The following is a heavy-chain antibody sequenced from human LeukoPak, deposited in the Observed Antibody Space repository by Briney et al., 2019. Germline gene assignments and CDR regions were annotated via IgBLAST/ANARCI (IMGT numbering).Heavy chain of an antibody. D-gene: IGHD6-25*01. Sequence: PGGSLRLSCAASGFTFSSYAMSGVRQAPGKGLEWVSAISGSGGSTYYADSVKGRFTISRDNSKNTLYLQMNSLRAEDTAVYYCAIASTTIHRLVWFDPWAREPWSPSPQ. CDR3: AIASTTIHRLVWFDP. V-gene: IGHV3-23*01. CDR1: GFTFSSYA. J-gene: IGHJ5*02. CDR2: ISGSGGST.